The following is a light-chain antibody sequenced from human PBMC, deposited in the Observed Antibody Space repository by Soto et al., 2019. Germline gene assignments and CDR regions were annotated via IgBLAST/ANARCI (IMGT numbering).Light chain of an antibody. CDR2: EVS. Sequence: QSALTQPASVSGSPGQSITISCTGTSSDVGGYNYVSWYQQHPGKAPKLMIYEVSNRPSGVSNRFSGSKSGNTASLTISGLQAADEAEYYCSSSTSSSTLVVFGGGTKLTVL. CDR3: SSSTSSSTLVV. V-gene: IGLV2-14*01. J-gene: IGLJ2*01. CDR1: SSDVGGYNY.